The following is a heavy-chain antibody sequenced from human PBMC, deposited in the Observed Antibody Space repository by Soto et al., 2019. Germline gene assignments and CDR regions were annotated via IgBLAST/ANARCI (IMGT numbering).Heavy chain of an antibody. J-gene: IGHJ4*02. CDR1: GGSINNYC. CDR3: ARDAARGSYNYYFDY. D-gene: IGHD1-26*01. CDR2: IYYSGST. Sequence: NPSETLSLTCTVSGGSINNYCWSWIRQPPGKGLEWIGYIYYSGSTNYNPSLKSRVTISVDTSKNQFSLKLSSVTAADTAVYYCARDAARGSYNYYFDYWGQGTLVTVSP. V-gene: IGHV4-59*12.